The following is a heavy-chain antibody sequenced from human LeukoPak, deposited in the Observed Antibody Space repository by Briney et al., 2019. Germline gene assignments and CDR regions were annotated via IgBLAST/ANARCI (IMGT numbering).Heavy chain of an antibody. Sequence: GRSLRLSCAASGFTFSSYGMHWVRQAPGKGLEWVAVIWYDGSNKYYADSVKGRFTISRDNSKNTLYLQMNSLRAEDTAVYHCARAYCTSISCYAADYWGQGTLVTVSS. D-gene: IGHD2-2*01. CDR2: IWYDGSNK. CDR1: GFTFSSYG. J-gene: IGHJ4*02. V-gene: IGHV3-33*01. CDR3: ARAYCTSISCYAADY.